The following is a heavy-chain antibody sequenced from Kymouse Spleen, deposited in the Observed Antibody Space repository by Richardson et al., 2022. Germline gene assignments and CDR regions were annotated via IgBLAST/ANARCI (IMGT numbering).Heavy chain of an antibody. V-gene: IGHV3-15*01. Sequence: EVQLVESGGGLVKPGGSLRLSCAASGFTFSNAWMSWVRQAPGKGLEWVGRIKSKTDGGTTDYAAPVKGRFTISRDDSKNTLYLQMNSLKTEDTAVYYCTTEGQQLTRDSYFDYWGQGTLVTVSS. CDR1: GFTFSNAW. CDR2: IKSKTDGGTT. CDR3: TTEGQQLTRDSYFDY. J-gene: IGHJ4*02. D-gene: IGHD6-13*01.